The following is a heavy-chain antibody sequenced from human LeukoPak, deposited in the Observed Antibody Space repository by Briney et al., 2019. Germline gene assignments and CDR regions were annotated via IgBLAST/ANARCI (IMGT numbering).Heavy chain of an antibody. J-gene: IGHJ3*02. CDR3: ARHRGIVGANDAFDI. D-gene: IGHD1-26*01. CDR1: GGSFSGYY. Sequence: SETLSLTCAVYGGSFSGYYWSWIRQPPGKGLEWIGEINHSGSTNYNPSLKSRVTISVDTSKNQFSLKLSSVTAADTAVYYCARHRGIVGANDAFDIWGQGTMATVSS. CDR2: INHSGST. V-gene: IGHV4-34*01.